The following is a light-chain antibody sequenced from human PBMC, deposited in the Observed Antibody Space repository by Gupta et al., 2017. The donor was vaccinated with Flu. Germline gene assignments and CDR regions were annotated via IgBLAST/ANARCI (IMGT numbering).Light chain of an antibody. CDR2: DVS. J-gene: IGKJ1*01. CDR1: QSVDDK. Sequence: EIVMTQSPATLSVSPGQTVTLSCRASQSVDDKLAWYQQKPGQPPRLLMYDVSSRGYGIPARLRGSGSGTDFTLTITGLQSEDFAVYYCQHYNRWPPWTFGQGTRVEIK. V-gene: IGKV3-15*01. CDR3: QHYNRWPPWT.